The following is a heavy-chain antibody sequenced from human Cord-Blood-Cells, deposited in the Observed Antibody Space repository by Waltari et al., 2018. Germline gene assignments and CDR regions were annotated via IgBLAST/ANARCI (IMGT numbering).Heavy chain of an antibody. CDR2: INPNSGGT. CDR1: GYTFTGYS. Sequence: QVQLVQSGAEVKKPGASVKVSCKASGYTFTGYSMHWVRQAPGQGREWRGLINPNSGGTNYAQKFQGRVTMTRDTSISTSYMGLGRLRADDTAVYYCAIDEGANYDSSGYFGYWGQGTLVTVSS. CDR3: AIDEGANYDSSGYFGY. D-gene: IGHD3-22*01. J-gene: IGHJ4*02. V-gene: IGHV1-2*02.